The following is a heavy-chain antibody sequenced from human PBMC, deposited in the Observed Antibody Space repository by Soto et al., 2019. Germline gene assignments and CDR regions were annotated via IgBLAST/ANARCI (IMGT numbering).Heavy chain of an antibody. V-gene: IGHV4-30-4*01. CDR1: GGSISSGDYY. Sequence: TLSLTCTVSGGSISSGDYYWSWIRQPPGKGLEWIGYIYYSGSTYYNPSLKSRVTISVDTSKNQFSLKLSSVTAADTAVYYCAREGRYYYDSSGYQNPLNWGQGTLVTVSS. D-gene: IGHD3-22*01. CDR2: IYYSGST. J-gene: IGHJ4*02. CDR3: AREGRYYYDSSGYQNPLN.